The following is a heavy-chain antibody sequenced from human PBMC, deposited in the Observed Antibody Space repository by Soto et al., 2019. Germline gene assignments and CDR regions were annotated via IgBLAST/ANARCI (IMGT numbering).Heavy chain of an antibody. V-gene: IGHV3-23*01. J-gene: IGHJ4*02. CDR2: ISGSGGTT. D-gene: IGHD3-9*01. CDR3: AKDAPRLWTGFYQDRHFDF. CDR1: GFTFNTFA. Sequence: EVQLLESGGGLVQPGGSLRLSCAASGFTFNTFAMSWVRQAPGKGLEWVSTISGSGGTTYYADSVKGRFTISRDNSKNTLYLQMNSLRADDTAIYYCAKDAPRLWTGFYQDRHFDFWGQGTLVTVTS.